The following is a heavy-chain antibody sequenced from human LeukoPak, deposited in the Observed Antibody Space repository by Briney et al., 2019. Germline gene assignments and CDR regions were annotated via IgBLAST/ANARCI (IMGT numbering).Heavy chain of an antibody. D-gene: IGHD1-1*01. Sequence: GESLKISCKGSGYRFTDYWIGWVRQMPGKGLEWVGIIYPADSDTRYSPSFQGQVTISADKSISTAYLQWSTLKASDTAMYYCARGLRGTTHPRAFDIWGQGTLVTVSS. CDR1: GYRFTDYW. V-gene: IGHV5-51*01. J-gene: IGHJ3*02. CDR2: IYPADSDT. CDR3: ARGLRGTTHPRAFDI.